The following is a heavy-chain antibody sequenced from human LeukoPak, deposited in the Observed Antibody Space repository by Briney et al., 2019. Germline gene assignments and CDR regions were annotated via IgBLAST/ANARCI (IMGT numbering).Heavy chain of an antibody. V-gene: IGHV3-23*01. J-gene: IGHJ4*02. CDR1: GFTFSSYA. CDR2: ISGSGGST. D-gene: IGHD4-17*01. CDR3: AGDAAVTSGFDY. Sequence: GGSLRLSCAASGFTFSSYAMSWVRQAPGKGLEWVSAISGSGGSTYYADSVKGRFTISRDNSKNTLYLRMNSLRAEDTAVYYCAGDAAVTSGFDYWGQGTLVTVSS.